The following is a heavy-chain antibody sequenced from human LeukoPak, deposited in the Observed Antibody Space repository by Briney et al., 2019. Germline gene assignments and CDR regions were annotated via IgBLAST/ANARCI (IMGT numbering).Heavy chain of an antibody. V-gene: IGHV3-9*03. CDR1: GFTFDDYA. Sequence: GGSLRLSCAASGFTFDDYAMHWVRQAPGKGLEWVSGISWNSGSIGYADSVKGRFTISRDNAKSSLYLQMNSLRAEDMALYYCARGGTYDYYYYYMDVWGKGTTVTVSS. CDR2: ISWNSGSI. CDR3: ARGGTYDYYYYYMDV. J-gene: IGHJ6*03. D-gene: IGHD1-1*01.